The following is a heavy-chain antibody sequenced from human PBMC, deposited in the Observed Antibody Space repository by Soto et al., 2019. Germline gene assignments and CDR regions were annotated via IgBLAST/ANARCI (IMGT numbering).Heavy chain of an antibody. J-gene: IGHJ3*02. CDR1: GFTFSSYG. D-gene: IGHD4-17*01. V-gene: IGHV3-33*01. CDR2: IWYDGSNK. Sequence: QVQLVESGGGVVQPGRSLRLSCAASGFTFSSYGMHWVRQAPGKGLEWVAVIWYDGSNKYYADSVKGQFTISRDNSKNTLYLQMNSLRAEDTAVYYCAREATVTTGAFDIWGQGTMVTVSS. CDR3: AREATVTTGAFDI.